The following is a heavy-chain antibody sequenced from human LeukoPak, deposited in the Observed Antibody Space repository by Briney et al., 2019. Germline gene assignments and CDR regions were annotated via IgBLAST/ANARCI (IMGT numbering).Heavy chain of an antibody. CDR3: ARARIGGCSRTSCPRITGFGV. Sequence: PGGSLRLSCAASGFTLSDYYMTWMRQAPGKGLEWVSYISSSGTTIYYADSVKGQFTISRDTAKNSVFLQMNSLRAEDTAVYYCARARIGGCSRTSCPRITGFGVWGRGQWSPSLQ. CDR2: ISSSGTTI. D-gene: IGHD2-2*01. V-gene: IGHV3-11*01. CDR1: GFTLSDYY. J-gene: IGHJ3*01.